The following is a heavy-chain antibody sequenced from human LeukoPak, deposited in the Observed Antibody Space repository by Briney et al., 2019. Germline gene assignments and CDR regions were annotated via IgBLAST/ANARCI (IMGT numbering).Heavy chain of an antibody. V-gene: IGHV3-48*03. CDR2: ISSSGSTI. CDR1: GFTFSSYE. D-gene: IGHD5-24*01. CDR3: ARGELEMATTLNWYFDL. J-gene: IGHJ2*01. Sequence: GGSLRLSCAASGFTFSSYEMNWVRQAPGKGLEWVSYISSSGSTIYYADSVKGRFTISRDNAKNSLYLQMNSLRAEDTAVYYCARGELEMATTLNWYFDLWGRGTLVTVSS.